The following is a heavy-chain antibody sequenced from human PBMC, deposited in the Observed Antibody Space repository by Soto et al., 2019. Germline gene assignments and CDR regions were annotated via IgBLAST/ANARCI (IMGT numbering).Heavy chain of an antibody. CDR1: DGTLSSGWYS. V-gene: IGHV4-30-2*01. D-gene: IGHD3-22*01. Sequence: SETLSLTCAASDGTLSSGWYSGSWVQKPPVKGLEWIGYIYHSGSTYYNPSLKSRVTISVDRSKNQFSLKLSSVTAADTAVYYCARTSGNYYDSSAYFQHWGQGTLVTVSS. CDR3: ARTSGNYYDSSAYFQH. CDR2: IYHSGST. J-gene: IGHJ1*01.